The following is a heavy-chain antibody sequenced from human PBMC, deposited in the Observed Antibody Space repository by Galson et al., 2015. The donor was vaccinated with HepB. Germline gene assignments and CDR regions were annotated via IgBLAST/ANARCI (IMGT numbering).Heavy chain of an antibody. CDR1: GYTFNSYG. J-gene: IGHJ4*02. V-gene: IGHV1-18*04. D-gene: IGHD3-3*01. CDR3: ARDNEWPYAAFDS. CDR2: IGPYNGNT. Sequence: SVKVSCKGSGYTFNSYGISWVRQAPGQGLEWMGWIGPYNGNTYYTQKIQGRVTMTTDTSTNTAYMELRSLTSDDTAVYYCARDNEWPYAAFDSWGQGTLVTVSS.